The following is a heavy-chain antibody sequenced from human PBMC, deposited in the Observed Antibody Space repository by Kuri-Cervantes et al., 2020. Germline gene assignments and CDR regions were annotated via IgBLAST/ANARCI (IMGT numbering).Heavy chain of an antibody. D-gene: IGHD3-3*01. J-gene: IGHJ6*03. CDR1: GFTFSSYE. CDR3: ARENSDFWSGYMSYYLDV. V-gene: IGHV3-48*03. CDR2: ISSSGSTI. Sequence: GESLKIYCAASGFTFSSYEMNWVRQAPGKGLEWVSYISSSGSTIYYADSVKGRFTISRDNAKNSLYLQMNSLRAEDTAVYFCARENSDFWSGYMSYYLDVWGKGTTVTVSS.